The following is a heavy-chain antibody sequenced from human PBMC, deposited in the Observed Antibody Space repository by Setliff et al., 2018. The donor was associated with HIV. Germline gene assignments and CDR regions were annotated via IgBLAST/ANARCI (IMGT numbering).Heavy chain of an antibody. Sequence: PSETLSLTCTVSGDSFNGSHYLWGWIRQPPGKGLEWVGNVYYNWATYYNPSLKNRATISVDTSKNQFSLRLTSVTAADTAVYYCARASTRIGYDSSGYPFDYWGQGTLVTVSS. D-gene: IGHD3-22*01. CDR2: VYYNWAT. CDR3: ARASTRIGYDSSGYPFDY. V-gene: IGHV4-39*07. CDR1: GDSFNGSHYL. J-gene: IGHJ4*02.